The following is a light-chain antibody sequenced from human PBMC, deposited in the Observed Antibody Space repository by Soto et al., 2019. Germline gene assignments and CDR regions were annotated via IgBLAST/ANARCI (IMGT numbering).Light chain of an antibody. Sequence: ETVMTQSPATLSVSPGERASLSCRASQSVSSYLAWYQQKPGQAPRLLIYDASNRATGIPDRFSGSGSGTDFTLTISRLEPEDFAVYYCQQYGSSGTFGQGTKV. CDR3: QQYGSSGT. CDR1: QSVSSY. CDR2: DAS. V-gene: IGKV3-20*01. J-gene: IGKJ1*01.